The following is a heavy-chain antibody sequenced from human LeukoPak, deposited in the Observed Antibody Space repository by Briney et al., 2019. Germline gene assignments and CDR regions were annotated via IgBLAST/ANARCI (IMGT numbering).Heavy chain of an antibody. V-gene: IGHV4-31*03. CDR2: IYYSGST. Sequence: PSQTLSLTCTVSGGSISSGGYYWSWIRQHPGKGLEWIGNIYYSGSTDYNPSLKSRVTISVDTSKNQFSLKLSSVTAADTAVYYCARVECISGACSSFDYWGQGTLVTVSS. D-gene: IGHD2-8*01. CDR1: GGSISSGGYY. J-gene: IGHJ4*02. CDR3: ARVECISGACSSFDY.